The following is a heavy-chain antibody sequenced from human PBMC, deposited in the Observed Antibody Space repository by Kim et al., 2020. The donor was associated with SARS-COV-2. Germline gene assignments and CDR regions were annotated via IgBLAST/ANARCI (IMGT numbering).Heavy chain of an antibody. CDR3: TRDKHRYCSSTSCAPFDY. D-gene: IGHD2-2*01. Sequence: KGRFTISRDDSKSIAYLQMNSLKTEDTAVYYCTRDKHRYCSSTSCAPFDYWGQGTLVTVSS. V-gene: IGHV3-49*02. J-gene: IGHJ4*02.